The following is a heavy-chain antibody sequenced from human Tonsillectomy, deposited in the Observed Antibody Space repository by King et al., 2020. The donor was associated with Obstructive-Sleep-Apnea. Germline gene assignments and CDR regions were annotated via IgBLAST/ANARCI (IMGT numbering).Heavy chain of an antibody. CDR2: IAYSGNS. Sequence: VQLQESGPGLVKPSQTLSLTCTVSGGSLNSGTYYWTWIRQLPGKGLEWIGYIAYSGNSYYNPSLKSRVTISGDTSKNQFSLKMSSVTAADTAVYYCARDSSSGWYHYFDYWGQGTVVTVSS. V-gene: IGHV4-31*03. CDR1: GGSLNSGTYY. D-gene: IGHD6-19*01. J-gene: IGHJ4*02. CDR3: ARDSSSGWYHYFDY.